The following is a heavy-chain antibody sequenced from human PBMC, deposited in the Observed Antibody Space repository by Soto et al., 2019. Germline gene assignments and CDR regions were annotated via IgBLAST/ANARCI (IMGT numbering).Heavy chain of an antibody. CDR1: GYTFTSYG. Sequence: ASVKVSCKASGYTFTSYGISWVRQAPGQGLEWMGWISAYNGNTNYAQKLQGRVTMTTDTSMSTAYMELRSLRSDDTAVYYCAREVLSCSVGSCYRRFDPWGQGTLVTVSS. D-gene: IGHD2-15*01. CDR3: AREVLSCSVGSCYRRFDP. V-gene: IGHV1-18*01. J-gene: IGHJ5*02. CDR2: ISAYNGNT.